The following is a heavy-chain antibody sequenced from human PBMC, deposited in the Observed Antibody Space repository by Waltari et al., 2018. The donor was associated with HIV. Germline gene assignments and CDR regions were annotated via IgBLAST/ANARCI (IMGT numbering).Heavy chain of an antibody. J-gene: IGHJ5*02. CDR2: INAGNGNT. CDR3: ARTYDILTGFGWFDP. Sequence: QVQLVQSGAEAKNPGASVKVSCKASGYTFTTSTIHWVRQAPGQRLEWMGWINAGNGNTKYSQNFQDRVTFTRDTSASTAYMELSSLRSEDTALYYCARTYDILTGFGWFDPWGQGTLVTVSS. V-gene: IGHV1-3*01. CDR1: GYTFTTST. D-gene: IGHD3-9*01.